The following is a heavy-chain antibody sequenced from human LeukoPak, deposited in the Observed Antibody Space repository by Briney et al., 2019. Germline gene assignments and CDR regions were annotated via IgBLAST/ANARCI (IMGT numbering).Heavy chain of an antibody. CDR1: GFTFDDYG. J-gene: IGHJ3*02. D-gene: IGHD3-22*01. CDR2: INWNGGST. CDR3: ARDRIYYYDSSGYLDAFDI. V-gene: IGHV3-20*04. Sequence: PGGYLRLSCAASGFTFDDYGMSWVRQAPGKGLEWVSGINWNGGSTGYADSVKGRFTISRDNAKNSLYLQMNSLRAEDTALYYCARDRIYYYDSSGYLDAFDIWGQGTMVTVSS.